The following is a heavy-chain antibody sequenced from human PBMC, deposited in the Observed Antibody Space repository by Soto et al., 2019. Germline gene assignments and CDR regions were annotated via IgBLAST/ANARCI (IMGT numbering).Heavy chain of an antibody. Sequence: VQLVESGGGLVQPGGSLRLSCAASGFTFSSYWMIWVRQASGKGLEWVANIKGDGSETYYVDSVKGRFTISRDNAKNSLYLQMNSLRAEDTALYYCAGGLGWYFDLWGRGALLTVSS. J-gene: IGHJ2*01. CDR3: AGGLGWYFDL. V-gene: IGHV3-7*03. CDR1: GFTFSSYW. CDR2: IKGDGSET.